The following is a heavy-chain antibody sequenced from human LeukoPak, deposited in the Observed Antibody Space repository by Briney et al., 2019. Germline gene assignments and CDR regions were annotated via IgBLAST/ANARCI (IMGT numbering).Heavy chain of an antibody. J-gene: IGHJ6*03. Sequence: ASVKVSCKASGGTFSNYAITWVRQAPGQGLEWMGGIIPIFGTANYAQKFQGRVTITTDESTSTAHMNLSSLRSEDTAVYYCARGRGCSSTSCYMDYYYMDVWGQGTTVTVSS. V-gene: IGHV1-69*05. CDR2: IIPIFGTA. D-gene: IGHD2-2*02. CDR3: ARGRGCSSTSCYMDYYYMDV. CDR1: GGTFSNYA.